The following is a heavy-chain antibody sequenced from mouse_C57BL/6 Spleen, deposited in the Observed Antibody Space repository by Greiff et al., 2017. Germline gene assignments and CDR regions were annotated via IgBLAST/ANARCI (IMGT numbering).Heavy chain of an antibody. CDR1: GFSFTSYA. CDR2: IWPAGGS. CDR3: ARNGSSSYNYAMDY. Sequence: VQLMQPGPGLVAPSPSLSITCTVSGFSFTSYAISWVRQRPGQGLEWLGVIWPAGGSTYNSPLKSRMSISKDNTKSQVFLKKNSLQTDDAARYYCARNGSSSYNYAMDYWGQGTSVTVSS. D-gene: IGHD1-1*01. J-gene: IGHJ4*01. V-gene: IGHV2-9-1*01.